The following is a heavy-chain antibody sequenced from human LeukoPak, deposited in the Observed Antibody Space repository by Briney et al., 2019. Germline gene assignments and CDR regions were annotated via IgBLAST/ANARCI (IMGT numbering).Heavy chain of an antibody. CDR3: TTGTWIQLWLADF. V-gene: IGHV3-15*01. CDR2: IKSKTDGGTT. CDR1: GFTLSNAW. D-gene: IGHD5-18*01. Sequence: GGSLRLSCAASGFTLSNAWMSWVRQAPGKGLEWVGHIKSKTDGGTTDYAAPVKGRFTISRDDSKNTLYLQMNSLKIEDTAVYYCTTGTWIQLWLADFWGQGTLVTVSS. J-gene: IGHJ4*02.